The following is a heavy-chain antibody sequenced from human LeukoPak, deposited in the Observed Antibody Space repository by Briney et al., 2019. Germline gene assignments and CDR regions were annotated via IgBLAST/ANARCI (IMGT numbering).Heavy chain of an antibody. V-gene: IGHV4-4*07. CDR1: GGSISSYY. CDR2: IYTSGST. CDR3: ARDAKRKALYYDFWSGYQYWYFDL. Sequence: SETLSLTCTVSGGSISSYYWSWIRQPAGKGLEWIGRIYTSGSTNYNPSLKSRVTMSVDTSKNQFSLKLSSVTAADTAVYYCARDAKRKALYYDFWSGYQYWYFDLWGRGTLATVSS. D-gene: IGHD3-3*01. J-gene: IGHJ2*01.